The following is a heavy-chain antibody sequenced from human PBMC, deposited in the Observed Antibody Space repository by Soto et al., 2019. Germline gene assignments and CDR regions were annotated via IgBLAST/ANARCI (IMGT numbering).Heavy chain of an antibody. CDR1: GFTFSNSG. V-gene: IGHV3-30*03. Sequence: QVQLEESGGGVVQPGRSLRLSCAASGFTFSNSGMHWVRQAPGKGLEWVAVISYDGSNKYYADSVKGRFTISRDNSKNTLYLQMNSLRAEDTAVYYCATDRYGSGWFPSNWGQGTLVTVSS. D-gene: IGHD6-19*01. J-gene: IGHJ4*02. CDR3: ATDRYGSGWFPSN. CDR2: ISYDGSNK.